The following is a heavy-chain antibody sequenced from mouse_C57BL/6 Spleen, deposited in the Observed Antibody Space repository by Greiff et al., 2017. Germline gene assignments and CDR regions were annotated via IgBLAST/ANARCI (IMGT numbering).Heavy chain of an antibody. CDR2: IDPETGGT. CDR3: TRPTNYGSSSWFAY. CDR1: GYTFTDYE. V-gene: IGHV1-15*01. J-gene: IGHJ3*01. D-gene: IGHD1-1*01. Sequence: QVQLKQSGAELVRPGASVTLSCKASGYTFTDYEMHWVKQTPVHGLEWIGAIDPETGGTAYNQKFKGKAILTADKSSSTAYMELRSLTSEDSAVYYCTRPTNYGSSSWFAYWGQGTLVTVSA.